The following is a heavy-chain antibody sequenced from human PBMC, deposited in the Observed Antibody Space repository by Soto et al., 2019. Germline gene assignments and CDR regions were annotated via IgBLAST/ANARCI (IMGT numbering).Heavy chain of an antibody. CDR2: IYWDDAK. CDR1: GFSLSTNGVG. CDR3: ARKNYGDSPTDY. D-gene: IGHD4-17*01. Sequence: QITLKESGPTLVKPTQTLTLTCTFSGFSLSTNGVGVGWIRQPPGKALEWLAVIYWDDAKHYSPSLKSRLTITKYTFKNQVVLTMTNLDPVDTATYYCARKNYGDSPTDYWGQGTLVTVSS. V-gene: IGHV2-5*02. J-gene: IGHJ4*02.